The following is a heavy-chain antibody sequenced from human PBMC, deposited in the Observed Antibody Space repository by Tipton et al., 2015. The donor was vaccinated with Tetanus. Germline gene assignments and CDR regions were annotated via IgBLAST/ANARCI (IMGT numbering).Heavy chain of an antibody. CDR1: GGSISNSNFY. CDR3: VRDHARACGGDCYPGGFDI. J-gene: IGHJ3*02. D-gene: IGHD2-21*02. Sequence: TLSLTCTVSGGSISNSNFYWSWIRQPPGKGLEWIGYICYSGSTYYNLSLKGRVTVSLDTSKNQFSLRLTSVTDADTAVYYCVRDHARACGGDCYPGGFDIWGQGTMVSVSS. CDR2: ICYSGST. V-gene: IGHV4-30-4*02.